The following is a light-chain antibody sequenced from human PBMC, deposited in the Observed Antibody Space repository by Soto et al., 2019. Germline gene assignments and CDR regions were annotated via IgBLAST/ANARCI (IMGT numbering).Light chain of an antibody. CDR1: QSVLYSSNTKNY. J-gene: IGKJ3*01. CDR2: WAS. Sequence: DIVMTQSPDSLAVSLGERATINCKSSQSVLYSSNTKNYLAWYQQKPGQPLKLLIYWASTRESGVPDRFSGSGSGTDFTLTISSLHAEDVAVYYCQQYYSVTSFGPGTKVDIK. CDR3: QQYYSVTS. V-gene: IGKV4-1*01.